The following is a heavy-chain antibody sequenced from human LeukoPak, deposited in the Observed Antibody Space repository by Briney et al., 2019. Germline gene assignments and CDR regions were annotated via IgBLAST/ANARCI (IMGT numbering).Heavy chain of an antibody. D-gene: IGHD2-15*01. J-gene: IGHJ4*02. CDR1: GGSISSSSYY. CDR3: ARDLSDGVVVAATFDY. CDR2: IYYSGST. V-gene: IGHV4-39*07. Sequence: SETLSLTCTISGGSISSSSYYWGWIRQPPGKGPEWIGSIYYSGSTYYNPSLKSRVTISVDTSKNQFSLKLSSVTAADTAVYYCARDLSDGVVVAATFDYWGQGTLVTVSS.